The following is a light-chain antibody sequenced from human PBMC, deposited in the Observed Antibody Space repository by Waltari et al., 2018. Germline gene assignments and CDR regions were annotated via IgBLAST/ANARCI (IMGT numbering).Light chain of an antibody. V-gene: IGKV3-11*01. Sequence: DIVLTQSPVILSLSPGERATLSCRASESVTNALAWYQQKPGQAPRLLIYDASSRATGIPVRFSGSGSGTDFTLTISSLEPEDFAVYYCQQRHNWPLLFGGGTKVEIK. CDR2: DAS. CDR1: ESVTNA. CDR3: QQRHNWPLL. J-gene: IGKJ4*01.